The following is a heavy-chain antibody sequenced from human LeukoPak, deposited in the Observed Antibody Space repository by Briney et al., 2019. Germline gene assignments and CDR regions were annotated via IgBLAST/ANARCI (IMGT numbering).Heavy chain of an antibody. D-gene: IGHD3-10*02. J-gene: IGHJ6*04. CDR1: GFTFSSYE. CDR2: ISSSGSTI. V-gene: IGHV3-48*03. Sequence: PGGSLRLSCAASGFTFSSYERTWFRQAPGKGLEWVSYISSSGSTIYYADSVKGRFTISRDNAKNSLYLQMNSLRAEDTAVYYCAELGITMIGGVWGKGTTVTISS. CDR3: AELGITMIGGV.